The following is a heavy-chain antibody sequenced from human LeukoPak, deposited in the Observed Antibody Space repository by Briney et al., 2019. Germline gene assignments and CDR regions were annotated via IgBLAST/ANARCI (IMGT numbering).Heavy chain of an antibody. V-gene: IGHV4-39*01. CDR3: ARSYCSSSCYAVGAFDI. CDR1: GGSISSSTYY. CDR2: IHYSGST. Sequence: SETLSLTCTVSGGSISSSTYYWGWIRQPPGKGPEWMGSIHYSGSTYYNPSLKSRVTISVDMSKNQFSLKLSSVTAADTAAYYCARSYCSSSCYAVGAFDIWGQGTVVTVSS. D-gene: IGHD2-2*01. J-gene: IGHJ3*02.